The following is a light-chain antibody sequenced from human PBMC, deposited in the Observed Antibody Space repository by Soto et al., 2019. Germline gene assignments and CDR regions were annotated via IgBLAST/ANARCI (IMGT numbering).Light chain of an antibody. CDR1: QNVSRSL. Sequence: EIVLTQSPGTLSLSPGERATLSCRASQNVSRSLLAWYQQKPGQAPRPLISGASSRASGIPDRFSGSGSGTDFTLTISRLEPEDFAVYYCQSYGDSPPNTFGQGTKVDIK. V-gene: IGKV3-20*01. CDR2: GAS. J-gene: IGKJ2*01. CDR3: QSYGDSPPNT.